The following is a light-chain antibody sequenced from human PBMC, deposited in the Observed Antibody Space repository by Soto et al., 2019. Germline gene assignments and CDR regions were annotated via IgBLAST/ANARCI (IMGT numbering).Light chain of an antibody. CDR2: DAS. V-gene: IGKV3-11*01. J-gene: IGKJ4*01. CDR1: QSVSSY. Sequence: EIVLTQSPATLSLSPGERATLSCRASQSVSSYLAWYQQKPGQAPRLLIYDASNRATGIPARFSGSGSGTDFIPTISSLDHEYVAVYYRQQRSNRLTFGGGTKVEIK. CDR3: QQRSNRLT.